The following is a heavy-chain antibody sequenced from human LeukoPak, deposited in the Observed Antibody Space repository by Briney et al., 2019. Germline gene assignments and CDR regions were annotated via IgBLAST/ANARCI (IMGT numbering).Heavy chain of an antibody. D-gene: IGHD7-27*01. J-gene: IGHJ5*02. Sequence: ASVKISCKASGYRFTSYGINWVRQAPGQGLEWMGGIIPIFGTANYAQKFQGRVTITADESTSTAYMELSSLRSEDTAVYYCARERPNWGWGLDPWGQGTLVTVSS. CDR2: IIPIFGTA. V-gene: IGHV1-69*13. CDR3: ARERPNWGWGLDP. CDR1: GYRFTSYG.